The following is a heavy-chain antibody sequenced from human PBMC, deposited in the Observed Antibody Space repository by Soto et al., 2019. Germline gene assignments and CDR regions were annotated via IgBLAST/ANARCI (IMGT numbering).Heavy chain of an antibody. CDR3: AKTDIVEVPAAPGYVFDI. V-gene: IGHV1-46*03. CDR2: INPSGGST. D-gene: IGHD2-2*01. J-gene: IGHJ3*02. CDR1: GYTFTSYY. Sequence: ASVKVSCKASGYTFTSYYMHWVRQAPGQGLEWMGIINPSGGSTSYAQKFQGRVTMTRDTSTSTVYMELSSLRSEDTAVYYCAKTDIVEVPAAPGYVFDIWGQGTMVTVS.